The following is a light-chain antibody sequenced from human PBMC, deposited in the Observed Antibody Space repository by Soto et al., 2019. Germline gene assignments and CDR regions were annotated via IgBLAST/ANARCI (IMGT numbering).Light chain of an antibody. CDR2: GNN. J-gene: IGLJ1*01. V-gene: IGLV1-44*01. Sequence: QSVLTQQPSASGTPGQRVTISCSGSSSNIGSNTVNWYQQLPGMAPKLLIYGNNQRPSGVPDRFSGSKSGTSASLAISGLQSADEAEYYCAAWDDSLNGYVFATGTKLTVL. CDR1: SSNIGSNT. CDR3: AAWDDSLNGYV.